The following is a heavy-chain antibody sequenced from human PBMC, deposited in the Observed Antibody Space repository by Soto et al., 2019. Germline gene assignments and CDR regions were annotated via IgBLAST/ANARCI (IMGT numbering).Heavy chain of an antibody. D-gene: IGHD3-22*01. CDR2: IIPVFGSA. J-gene: IGHJ4*02. Sequence: AASVKGSCKASGGTFSGYTISWVRQAPGQGLEWMGSIIPVFGSANYAQQFQGRVTITADESTSTAYMELSSLRSEDTAVYFCARKDWYYDSSGFDYWGQGTLVTVSS. V-gene: IGHV1-69*13. CDR3: ARKDWYYDSSGFDY. CDR1: GGTFSGYT.